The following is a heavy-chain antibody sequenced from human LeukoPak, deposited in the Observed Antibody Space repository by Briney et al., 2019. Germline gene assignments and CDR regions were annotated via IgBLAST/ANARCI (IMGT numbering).Heavy chain of an antibody. D-gene: IGHD3-10*01. CDR2: ISSSGRTM. Sequence: PGGSLRLSCAASGFTFSSYEMNWVRQAPGKGLEWVSYISSSGRTMYYADSVKGRFTFSRDDAKNSLYLQMNSLRAEDTAVYYCARESGLTMVRGIFDYWGQGTLVTVSS. CDR3: ARESGLTMVRGIFDY. CDR1: GFTFSSYE. V-gene: IGHV3-48*03. J-gene: IGHJ4*02.